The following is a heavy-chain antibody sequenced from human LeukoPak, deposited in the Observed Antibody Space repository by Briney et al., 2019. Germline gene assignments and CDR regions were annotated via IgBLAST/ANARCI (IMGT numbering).Heavy chain of an antibody. CDR2: INVKSGGT. V-gene: IGHV1-2*02. D-gene: IGHD2-21*02. J-gene: IGHJ3*02. CDR3: ARDDGGDSNNAFDI. CDR1: GYTFTGYY. Sequence: ASVKVSCKASGYTFTGYYMHWVRQAPGQGLEWMGWINVKSGGTNYAQKFQGRVTMTRDTSSSTAYMELSRLGSDDTAVYYCARDDGGDSNNAFDIWGQGTMVTVSS.